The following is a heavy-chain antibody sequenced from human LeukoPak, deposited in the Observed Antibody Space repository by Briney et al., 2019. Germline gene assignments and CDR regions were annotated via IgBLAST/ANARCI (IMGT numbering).Heavy chain of an antibody. CDR1: GFTFSSYW. J-gene: IGHJ4*02. CDR2: IKQDGSEK. CDR3: GRGLYSSGWYEGSFDY. D-gene: IGHD6-19*01. Sequence: GGSLRLSCAASGFTFSSYWMSWVRQAPGKGLEWVANIKQDGSEKYYVDSVKGRFTISRDNAKKSLYLQMNSLRAEDTAVYYCGRGLYSSGWYEGSFDYWGQGTVVTVSS. V-gene: IGHV3-7*01.